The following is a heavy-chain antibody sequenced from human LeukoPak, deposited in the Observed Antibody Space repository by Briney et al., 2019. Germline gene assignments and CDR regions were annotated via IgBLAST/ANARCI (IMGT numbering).Heavy chain of an antibody. J-gene: IGHJ5*02. CDR1: GGSISSSSYS. D-gene: IGHD2-2*02. V-gene: IGHV4-39*01. CDR2: IYYSGST. Sequence: MPSETLSLTCTVSGGSISSSSYSWGWIRQPPGKGLEWIGSIYYSGSTYYHPSLQSRVTISVDTSKNQFSLKLSSVTAADTAVYYCASRYCSSTSCYTAPRGWFDPWGQGTLVTVSS. CDR3: ASRYCSSTSCYTAPRGWFDP.